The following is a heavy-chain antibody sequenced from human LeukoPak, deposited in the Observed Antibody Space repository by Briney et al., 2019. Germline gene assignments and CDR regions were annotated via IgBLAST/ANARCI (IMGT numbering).Heavy chain of an antibody. CDR1: GGSISSGSYY. CDR2: IYTSGST. J-gene: IGHJ4*02. CDR3: ARGALGNTAMAPFDY. V-gene: IGHV4-61*02. Sequence: SETLSLTCTVSGGSISSGSYYWSWIRQPAGKGLEWIGRIYTSGSTNYNPPLKSRVTISVDTSKNQFSLKLSSVTAADTAVYYCARGALGNTAMAPFDYWGQGTLVTVSS. D-gene: IGHD5-18*01.